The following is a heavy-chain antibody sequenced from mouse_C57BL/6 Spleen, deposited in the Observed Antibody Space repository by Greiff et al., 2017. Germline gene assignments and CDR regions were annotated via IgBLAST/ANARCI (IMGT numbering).Heavy chain of an antibody. Sequence: EVKLVESGGGLVKPGGSLKLSCAASGFTFSDYGMPWVRQAPEKGLEWVAYISSGSSTIYYADTVKGRCTISRDNAKNTLYLQMTSLRSEETDMYYCARPGGSYCFDYWGQGTALTVSS. CDR1: GFTFSDYG. D-gene: IGHD1-1*02. CDR3: ARPGGSYCFDY. CDR2: ISSGSSTI. J-gene: IGHJ2*01. V-gene: IGHV5-17*01.